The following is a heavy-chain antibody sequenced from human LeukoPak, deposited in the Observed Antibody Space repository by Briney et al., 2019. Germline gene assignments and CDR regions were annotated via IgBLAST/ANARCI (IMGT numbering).Heavy chain of an antibody. D-gene: IGHD5-18*01. Sequence: GGSLRLSCAASGFTFSSYAMSWVRQAPGKGLEWVSAISGSGGSTYYADSVKGRFTISRDNSKNTLYLQMNSPRAEDTAVYYCAKARKRGYSYGIDAFDIWGQGTMVTVSS. V-gene: IGHV3-23*01. J-gene: IGHJ3*02. CDR3: AKARKRGYSYGIDAFDI. CDR1: GFTFSSYA. CDR2: ISGSGGST.